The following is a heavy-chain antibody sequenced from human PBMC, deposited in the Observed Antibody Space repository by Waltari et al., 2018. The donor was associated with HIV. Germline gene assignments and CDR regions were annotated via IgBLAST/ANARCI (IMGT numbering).Heavy chain of an antibody. J-gene: IGHJ5*02. CDR1: GFTFSIRW. V-gene: IGHV3-7*05. CDR3: ARDRHPQQNWFDP. Sequence: VQLVESGGGSVRQGGSLILACAASGFTFSIRWMSWFRRAPGKGLEWVANINGDLSQRYYAGFVKGRFSISRDNARKSLSLDMNSLRVDDTATYYCARDRHPQQNWFDPWGQGTLVTVSS. CDR2: INGDLSQR. D-gene: IGHD1-1*01.